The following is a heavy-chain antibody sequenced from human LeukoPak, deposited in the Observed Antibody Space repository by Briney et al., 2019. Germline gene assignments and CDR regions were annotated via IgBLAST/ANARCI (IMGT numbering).Heavy chain of an antibody. CDR2: IISDGSST. V-gene: IGHV3-21*01. CDR3: AVNRGHDYVGGH. D-gene: IGHD5-12*01. CDR1: GFTFNTYT. Sequence: GGSLRLSCAGSGFTFNTYTMIWVRQAPGKGLECVSSIISDGSSTYYADSVKGRFTISRDNAKNTSYLQMNSLRAKDTAVYYCAVNRGHDYVGGHWGQGIPV. J-gene: IGHJ4*02.